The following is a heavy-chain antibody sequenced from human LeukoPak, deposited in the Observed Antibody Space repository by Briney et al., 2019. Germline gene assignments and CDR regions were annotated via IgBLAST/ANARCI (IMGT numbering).Heavy chain of an antibody. CDR3: ARQLELSPAGDSRQLVFDY. Sequence: PSETLSLTCTVSGGSISSSSYYWGWIRQPPGKGLEWIGSIYYSGSTYYNPSLKSRVTISVDTSKNQFSLKLSSVTAADTAVYYCARQLELSPAGDSRQLVFDYWGQGTLVTVSS. CDR2: IYYSGST. J-gene: IGHJ4*02. D-gene: IGHD6-13*01. V-gene: IGHV4-39*01. CDR1: GGSISSSSYY.